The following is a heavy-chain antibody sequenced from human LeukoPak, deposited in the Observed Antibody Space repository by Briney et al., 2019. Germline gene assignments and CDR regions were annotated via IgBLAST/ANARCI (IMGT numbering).Heavy chain of an antibody. CDR3: AREKKHISGWAPVGFYYGMDV. V-gene: IGHV3-66*01. Sequence: GGSLRLSCAASGFTVSSDYMSWVRQAPGKGLEWVSVIYSVSSTYYSDSVKDRFIISRDNSKNTVYLQMNNLRAEDTAVYYCAREKKHISGWAPVGFYYGMDVWGQGTTVTVSS. J-gene: IGHJ6*02. CDR2: IYSVSST. CDR1: GFTVSSDY. D-gene: IGHD6-19*01.